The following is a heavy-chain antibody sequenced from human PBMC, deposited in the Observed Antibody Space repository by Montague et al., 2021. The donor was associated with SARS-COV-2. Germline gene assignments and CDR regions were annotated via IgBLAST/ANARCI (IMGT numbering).Heavy chain of an antibody. J-gene: IGHJ6*02. CDR2: INHSGST. Sequence: SETLSLTCAVYGGSLSGYYWSWIRQPPGKGLEWIGEINHSGSTNYNPSLKSRVTISVDTSKNQFSLKLSSVTAADTAVCYCARGSGVYYYYYYGMDVWGQGTTVTVSS. CDR3: ARGSGVYYYYYYGMDV. D-gene: IGHD3-10*01. CDR1: GGSLSGYY. V-gene: IGHV4-34*01.